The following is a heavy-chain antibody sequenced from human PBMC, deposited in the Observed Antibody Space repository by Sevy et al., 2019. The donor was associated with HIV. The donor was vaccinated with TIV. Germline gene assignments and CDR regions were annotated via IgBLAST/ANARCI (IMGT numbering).Heavy chain of an antibody. J-gene: IGHJ3*02. V-gene: IGHV3-9*01. CDR2: ISWNSGSI. CDR3: AKGQNTAMVAGDAFDI. Sequence: GGSLRLSCAASGFTFDDYAMHWVRQAPGKGLEWVSGISWNSGSIGYADSVKGRFTISRDNAKNSLYLQMNSLRAEDTALYYCAKGQNTAMVAGDAFDIWGQWTMVTVSS. CDR1: GFTFDDYA. D-gene: IGHD5-18*01.